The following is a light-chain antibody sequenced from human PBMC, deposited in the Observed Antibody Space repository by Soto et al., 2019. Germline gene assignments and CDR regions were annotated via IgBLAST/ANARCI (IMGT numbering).Light chain of an antibody. CDR3: QQRSNWPT. V-gene: IGKV3D-20*02. CDR1: QSVSSSY. Sequence: EIVFTQSPCTLSLSPFERSTLSCRASQSVSSSYLAWYQQKPGQPPRFLIYGTSSRATGIPDRFSGSGSGTDFTLTISSLEPEDFAVYYCQQRSNWPTFGQGTKV. J-gene: IGKJ1*01. CDR2: GTS.